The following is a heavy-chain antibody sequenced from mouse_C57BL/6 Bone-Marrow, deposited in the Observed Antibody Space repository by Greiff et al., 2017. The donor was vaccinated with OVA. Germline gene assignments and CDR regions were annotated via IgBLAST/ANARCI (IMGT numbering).Heavy chain of an antibody. V-gene: IGHV1-62-2*01. CDR3: ARHEDPYYSNPWFAY. D-gene: IGHD2-5*01. CDR2: FYPGSGSI. Sequence: VQGVESGAELVKPGASVKLSCKASGYTFTEYTIHLVKQRSGQGLEWIGWFYPGSGSIKYNEKFMDKVTLTTDNTSSTCYMELSRLTSEDSAVYFCARHEDPYYSNPWFAYWGQGTLVTVSA. CDR1: GYTFTEYT. J-gene: IGHJ3*01.